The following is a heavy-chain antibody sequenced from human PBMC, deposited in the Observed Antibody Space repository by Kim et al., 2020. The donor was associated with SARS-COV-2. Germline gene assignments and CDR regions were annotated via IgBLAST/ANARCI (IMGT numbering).Heavy chain of an antibody. CDR1: GYTFTSYG. V-gene: IGHV1-18*01. J-gene: IGHJ3*02. Sequence: ASVKVSCKASGYTFTSYGISWVRQAPGQGLEWMGWISAYNGNTNYAQKLQGRVTMTTDTSTSTAYMELRSLRSDDTAVYYCARSRGVRGVIIRVTAHDAFDIWGQGTMVTVSS. CDR3: ARSRGVRGVIIRVTAHDAFDI. D-gene: IGHD3-10*01. CDR2: ISAYNGNT.